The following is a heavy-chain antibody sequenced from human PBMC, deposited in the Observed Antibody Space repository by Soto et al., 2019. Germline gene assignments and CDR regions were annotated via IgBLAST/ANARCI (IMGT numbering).Heavy chain of an antibody. V-gene: IGHV4-30-4*08. Sequence: SLLLTSSVSAGSISSSDYYWCCRHPPPGKGLEWIVYMHYRGTTYYNPSLRSRVTISLDTSKNQFSLKLSSVTAADTAVYYCARETYGDYVGYFDPWGQGTLVTVSS. CDR1: AGSISSSDYY. CDR3: ARETYGDYVGYFDP. J-gene: IGHJ5*02. CDR2: MHYRGTT. D-gene: IGHD4-17*01.